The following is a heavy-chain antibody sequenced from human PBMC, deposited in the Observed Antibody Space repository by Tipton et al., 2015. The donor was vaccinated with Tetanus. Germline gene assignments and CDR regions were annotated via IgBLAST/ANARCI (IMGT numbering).Heavy chain of an antibody. V-gene: IGHV3-53*01. CDR3: ARDGYCASAICYSPYQSPFDN. D-gene: IGHD2-21*02. CDR2: IYSTSTT. CDR1: GFSVSNNY. Sequence: SLRLSCAASGFSVSNNYLSWVRQAPGKGLEWVSIIYSTSTTYYVDSVKGRFTISRDISKNMVYLQMNSLRAEDTAVYYCARDGYCASAICYSPYQSPFDNWGQGTLVTVSS. J-gene: IGHJ4*02.